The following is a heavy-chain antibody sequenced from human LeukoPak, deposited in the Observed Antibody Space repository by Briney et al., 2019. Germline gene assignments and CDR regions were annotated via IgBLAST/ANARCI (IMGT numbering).Heavy chain of an antibody. D-gene: IGHD2-2*01. CDR2: ISVNNGGT. Sequence: ASVTVSCKASGYTFTTYSLAWVRQAPGQSLECMGWISVNNGGTNYAQSFQDRVTLTRDTSTNTAYLELRSLRSDDTAIIYCATATQPRGYFLHWGQGTLVTVSS. CDR1: GYTFTTYS. CDR3: ATATQPRGYFLH. V-gene: IGHV1-18*01. J-gene: IGHJ1*01.